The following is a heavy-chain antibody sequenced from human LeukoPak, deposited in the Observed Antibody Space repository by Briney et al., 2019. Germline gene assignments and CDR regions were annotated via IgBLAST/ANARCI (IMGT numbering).Heavy chain of an antibody. CDR3: ARHIREYRSGWYGFGY. D-gene: IGHD6-19*01. CDR2: MYNGGST. J-gene: IGHJ4*02. V-gene: IGHV4-39*01. Sequence: SETLSLTCTVSGGSISSSSYYWGWIRQPPGKGLEWIGSMYNGGSTYYNPSLKSRVTISVDMSKNQFSLKLSSVTAADTAVYYCARHIREYRSGWYGFGYWGQGTLVTVSS. CDR1: GGSISSSSYY.